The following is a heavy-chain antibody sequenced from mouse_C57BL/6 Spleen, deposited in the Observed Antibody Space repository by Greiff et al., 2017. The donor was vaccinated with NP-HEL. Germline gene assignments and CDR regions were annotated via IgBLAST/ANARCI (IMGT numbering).Heavy chain of an antibody. CDR2: IRNKANGYTT. D-gene: IGHD2-5*01. J-gene: IGHJ4*01. Sequence: EVMLVESGGGLVQPGGSLSLSCAASGFTFTDYYMSWVRQPPGKALEWLGFIRNKANGYTTEYSASVKGRFTISRDNSQSILYLQMNALRAEDSATYYCARYMGESNSYAMDYWGQGTSVAVSS. V-gene: IGHV7-3*01. CDR1: GFTFTDYY. CDR3: ARYMGESNSYAMDY.